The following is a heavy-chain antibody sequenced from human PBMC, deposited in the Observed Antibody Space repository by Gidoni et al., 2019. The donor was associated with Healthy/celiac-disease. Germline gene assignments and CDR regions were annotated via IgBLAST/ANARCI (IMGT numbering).Heavy chain of an antibody. CDR3: ARVRTYYYGSGSEIDY. J-gene: IGHJ4*02. V-gene: IGHV4-38-2*02. CDR1: GYSISSGYY. D-gene: IGHD3-10*01. CDR2: IYHSGST. Sequence: QVQLQESGPGLVKPSETLSLTCTVSGYSISSGYYWGWIRQPPGKGLDWIGSIYHSGSTYYNPSLKSRVTISVDTSKNQFSLKLSSVTAADTAVYYCARVRTYYYGSGSEIDYWGQGTLVTVSS.